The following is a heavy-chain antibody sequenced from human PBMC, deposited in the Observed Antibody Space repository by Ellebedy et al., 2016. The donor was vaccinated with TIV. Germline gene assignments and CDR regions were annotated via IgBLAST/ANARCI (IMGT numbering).Heavy chain of an antibody. CDR1: GFTFSSYW. D-gene: IGHD4-11*01. V-gene: IGHV3-74*01. CDR3: ARGGTTVTTMEDY. Sequence: GESLKISRAASGFTFSSYWMHWVRQAPGKGLVWVSRINSDGSTTNYADSVKGRFTISRDNAKNTLYLQLNSLRAEDTAVYYCARGGTTVTTMEDYWGQGTLVTVSS. J-gene: IGHJ4*02. CDR2: INSDGSTT.